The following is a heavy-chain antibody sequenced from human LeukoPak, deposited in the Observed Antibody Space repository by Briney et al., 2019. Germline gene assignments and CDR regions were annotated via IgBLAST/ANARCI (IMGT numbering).Heavy chain of an antibody. CDR3: AREERTFGVVIDY. V-gene: IGHV3-30*01. CDR1: GFTFSSYA. J-gene: IGHJ4*02. CDR2: ISYDGGNK. Sequence: LPGGSLRLSCAASGFTFSSYAMHWVRQAPGKGLEWVAVISYDGGNKYYADSVKGRFTISRDNSKNTLYLQMNSLRAEDTAVYYCAREERTFGVVIDYWGQGTLVTVSS. D-gene: IGHD3-3*01.